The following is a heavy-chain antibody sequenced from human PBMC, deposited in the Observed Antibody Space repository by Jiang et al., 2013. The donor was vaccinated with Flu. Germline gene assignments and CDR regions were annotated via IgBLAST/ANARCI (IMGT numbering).Heavy chain of an antibody. CDR1: GYTFTSYG. D-gene: IGHD5-24*01. V-gene: IGHV1-18*01. Sequence: SGAEVKKPGASVKVSCKASGYTFTSYGISWVRQAPGQGLEWMGWISAYNGNTNYAQKLQGRVTMTTDTSTSTAYMELRSLRSDDTAVYYCARDLRQHPDGYTVRYNWFDPWGQGTLVTVSS. CDR3: ARDLRQHPDGYTVRYNWFDP. CDR2: ISAYNGNT. J-gene: IGHJ5*02.